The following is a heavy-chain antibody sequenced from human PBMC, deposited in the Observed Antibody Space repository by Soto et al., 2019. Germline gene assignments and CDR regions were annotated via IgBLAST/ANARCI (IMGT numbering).Heavy chain of an antibody. CDR2: IVVGSGNT. V-gene: IGHV1-58*01. J-gene: IGHJ5*02. Sequence: QILLVQSGAEVMKPGTSVKVSCKVSGFSFPTSAVQWVRQARGQRLEWIGWIVVGSGNTGYAQKFQERVTITRDMSTVIADMEMRSVTSDDTVVYYCAAGPYPNNWFGPWGPGTLVTVSS. CDR1: GFSFPTSA. CDR3: AAGPYPNNWFGP.